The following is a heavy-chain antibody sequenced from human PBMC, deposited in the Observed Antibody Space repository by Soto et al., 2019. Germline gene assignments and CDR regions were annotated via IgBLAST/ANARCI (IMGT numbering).Heavy chain of an antibody. V-gene: IGHV1-69*13. Sequence: ASVKVSCKASGGTFSSYAISWVRQAPGQGLEWMGGIIPIFGTANYAQKFQGRVTITADESMSTAYMELSSLRSEDTAVYYCARDLRGQQLVPHAFDIWGQGTMVTVSS. J-gene: IGHJ3*02. D-gene: IGHD6-13*01. CDR2: IIPIFGTA. CDR3: ARDLRGQQLVPHAFDI. CDR1: GGTFSSYA.